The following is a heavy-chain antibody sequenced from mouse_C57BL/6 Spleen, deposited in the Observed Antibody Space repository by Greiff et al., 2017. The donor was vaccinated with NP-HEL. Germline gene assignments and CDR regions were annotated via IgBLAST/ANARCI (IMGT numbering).Heavy chain of an antibody. Sequence: EVQLQESGAELVKPGASVKLSCTASGFNITDYYMHWVKQRTEQGLEWIGRIDPEDGETKYAPKFQGKATITADTSSNTAYLQLSSLTSEDTAVDYCAPIYHNHEWFAYWGQGTLVTVSA. CDR1: GFNITDYY. D-gene: IGHD2-4*01. J-gene: IGHJ3*01. CDR2: IDPEDGET. V-gene: IGHV14-2*01. CDR3: APIYHNHEWFAY.